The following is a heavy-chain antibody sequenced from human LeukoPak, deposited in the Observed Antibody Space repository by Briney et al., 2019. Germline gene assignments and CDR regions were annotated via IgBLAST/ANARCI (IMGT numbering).Heavy chain of an antibody. V-gene: IGHV3-7*04. Sequence: PGGSLRLSCAASGFTFSSYWMSWVRQAPGKGLEWVANIKQDGSEKYYVDSVKGRFTISRDNAKNSLYLQMNSLRAEDTAVYYCARGYYYDSSGYFSGVVWGQGTLVTVSS. D-gene: IGHD3-22*01. CDR3: ARGYYYDSSGYFSGVV. CDR1: GFTFSSYW. J-gene: IGHJ4*02. CDR2: IKQDGSEK.